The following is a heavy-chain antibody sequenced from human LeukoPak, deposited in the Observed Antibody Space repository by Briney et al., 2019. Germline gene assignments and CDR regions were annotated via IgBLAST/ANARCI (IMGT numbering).Heavy chain of an antibody. CDR2: ISGSGGST. J-gene: IGHJ6*02. CDR3: AKGGDGDYYYYYGMDV. CDR1: GFTFSSYA. Sequence: GGSLRLSCAASGFTFSSYAMSWVRQAPEKGLEWVSAISGSGGSTYYADSVKGRFTISRDNSKNTLYLQMNSLRAEDTAVYYCAKGGDGDYYYYYGMDVWGQGTTVTVSS. V-gene: IGHV3-23*01. D-gene: IGHD4-17*01.